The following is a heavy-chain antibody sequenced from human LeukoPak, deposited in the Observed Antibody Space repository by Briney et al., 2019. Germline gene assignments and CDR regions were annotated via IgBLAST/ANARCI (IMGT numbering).Heavy chain of an antibody. D-gene: IGHD2/OR15-2a*01. CDR3: ARVVIGYYGMDV. Sequence: PSETLSLTCTVSGGSISGSSYYWGWIRQPPGKGLEWIGYIYYSGSTNYNPSLKSRVTISVDTSKNQFSLKLSSVTAADTAVYYCARVVIGYYGMDVWGQGTTVTVSS. V-gene: IGHV4-61*05. CDR1: GGSISGSSYY. CDR2: IYYSGST. J-gene: IGHJ6*02.